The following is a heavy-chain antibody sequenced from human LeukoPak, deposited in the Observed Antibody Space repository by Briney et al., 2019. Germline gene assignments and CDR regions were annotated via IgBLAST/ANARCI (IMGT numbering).Heavy chain of an antibody. CDR1: GFSFSSYW. V-gene: IGHV3-7*03. CDR2: IRQDESER. CDR3: ARHGSITMVRGRLRYFYMDV. D-gene: IGHD3-10*01. Sequence: GGSLRVSCEGSGFSFSSYWMTWVRQLPGKGPEWVANIRQDESERYFADSVKGRFTISRDNAKKSVYLHMSSLRAEDTAVYYCARHGSITMVRGRLRYFYMDVWGKGTTVTISS. J-gene: IGHJ6*03.